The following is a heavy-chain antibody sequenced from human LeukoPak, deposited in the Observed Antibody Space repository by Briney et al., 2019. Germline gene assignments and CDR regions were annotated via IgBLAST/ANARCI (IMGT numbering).Heavy chain of an antibody. CDR2: INSDGSST. CDR1: GFTFSAYW. V-gene: IGHV3-74*01. Sequence: GGSLRLSCAASGFTFSAYWMHWVRQAPGKGLVWVSRINSDGSSTAYADSVKGRFTISRDNAKNTLYLQMNSLRAEDSAVYYCARGGIYSYDGFDIWGQGTMVTVSS. J-gene: IGHJ3*02. CDR3: ARGGIYSYDGFDI. D-gene: IGHD1-26*01.